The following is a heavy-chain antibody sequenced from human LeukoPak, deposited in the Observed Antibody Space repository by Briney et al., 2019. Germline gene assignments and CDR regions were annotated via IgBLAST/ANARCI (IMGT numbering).Heavy chain of an antibody. D-gene: IGHD5-24*01. V-gene: IGHV3-21*01. CDR1: GFTFSTYT. Sequence: GGSLRLSCAASGFTFSTYTMNWVRQAPGNGLEWVSSISSSSSYIYYADSVKGRFTISRDNAKNSLYLQVNSLRVEDTALYYCARVDQRDAYNLNHFDYWGQGTLVTVSS. CDR2: ISSSSSYI. CDR3: ARVDQRDAYNLNHFDY. J-gene: IGHJ4*02.